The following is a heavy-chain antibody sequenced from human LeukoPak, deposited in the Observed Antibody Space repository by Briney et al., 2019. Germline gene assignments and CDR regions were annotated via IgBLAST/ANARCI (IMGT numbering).Heavy chain of an antibody. V-gene: IGHV4-59*01. CDR2: IYYSGNT. CDR3: ARQGVGAAEFDY. D-gene: IGHD2-15*01. CDR1: GGSISNYY. J-gene: IGHJ4*02. Sequence: SETLSLTCTVSGGSISNYYWSWIRQPPGKGLEWIGYIYYSGNTNYNPSLKSRVIISVDTSKNQFSLELSSVTAADSAMYYCARQGVGAAEFDYWGQGTLVTVSS.